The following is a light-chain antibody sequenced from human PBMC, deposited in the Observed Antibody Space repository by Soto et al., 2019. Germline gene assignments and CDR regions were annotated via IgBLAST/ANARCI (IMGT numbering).Light chain of an antibody. CDR3: QQFNSYPHT. CDR2: MAS. Sequence: DIQMTQSPSTLSASVGDRVTITCRASQSINSWVAWYQQKPGKAPGLLIYMASTLESGVPSRFSGSGSGTEFTLTISSLQPDDFATYYCQQFNSYPHTFGQGTKLEIK. V-gene: IGKV1-5*03. J-gene: IGKJ2*01. CDR1: QSINSW.